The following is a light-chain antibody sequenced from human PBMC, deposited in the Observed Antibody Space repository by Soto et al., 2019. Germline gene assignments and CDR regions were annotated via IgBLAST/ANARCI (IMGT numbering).Light chain of an antibody. J-gene: IGKJ1*01. CDR3: QQYHTSWT. CDR2: GGF. Sequence: DIQMTQSPSTLSASVGDRVTITCRASQSISRWLAWYQQKPGKAPNLLIHGGFSLESGVPSRFSGSGSGTEFTLTITSLQPDDFATYYCQQYHTSWTFGQGTKVDIK. V-gene: IGKV1-5*01. CDR1: QSISRW.